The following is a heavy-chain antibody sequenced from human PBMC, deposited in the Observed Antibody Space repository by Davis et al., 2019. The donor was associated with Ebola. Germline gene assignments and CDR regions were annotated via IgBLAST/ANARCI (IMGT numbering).Heavy chain of an antibody. D-gene: IGHD5-18*01. J-gene: IGHJ4*02. CDR2: INHSGST. CDR1: GGSFSGYY. Sequence: MPSETLPLTCAVSGGSFSGYYWSWIRQPPGKGLEWIGEINHSGSTNYIPSLKSRVTISVDTSKNQFSLKLSSVTAADTAVYYCATGGYSYGLDYWGQGTLVTVSS. CDR3: ATGGYSYGLDY. V-gene: IGHV4-34*01.